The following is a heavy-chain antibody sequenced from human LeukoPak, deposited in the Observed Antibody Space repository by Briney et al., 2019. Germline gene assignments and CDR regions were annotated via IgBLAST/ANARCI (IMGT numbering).Heavy chain of an antibody. CDR3: ARHDSFIPY. D-gene: IGHD3-16*02. Sequence: PGGSLRLSCVASGFTFSGYAMSWVRQAPGKGLEWVSGISDSGGSTYYADSVKGRCTISRDNSKNTVSVQMNNLRAEDTAVYFCARHDSFIPYWGQGTLVTVTS. J-gene: IGHJ4*02. CDR1: GFTFSGYA. CDR2: ISDSGGST. V-gene: IGHV3-23*01.